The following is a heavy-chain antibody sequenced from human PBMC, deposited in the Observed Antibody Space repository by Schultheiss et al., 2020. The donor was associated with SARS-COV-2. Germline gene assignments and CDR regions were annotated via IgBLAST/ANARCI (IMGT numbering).Heavy chain of an antibody. CDR3: AKDLSVIAAAGTGLDY. Sequence: GGSLRLSCAASGFTFSNYWMNWVRQAPGKGLEWVTVMWFDGSNKHYMDSVKGRFTISRDNSKNTLYLQMNSLRAEDTAVNYCAKDLSVIAAAGTGLDYWGQGTLVTV. V-gene: IGHV3-33*06. CDR1: GFTFSNYW. J-gene: IGHJ4*02. D-gene: IGHD6-13*01. CDR2: MWFDGSNK.